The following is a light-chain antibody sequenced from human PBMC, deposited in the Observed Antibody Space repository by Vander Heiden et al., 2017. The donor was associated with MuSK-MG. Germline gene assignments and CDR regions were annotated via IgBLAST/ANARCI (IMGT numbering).Light chain of an antibody. CDR2: RDS. V-gene: IGLV3-9*01. CDR3: QVWDSRVV. CDR1: NIGSKN. J-gene: IGLJ2*01. Sequence: SYELTQPLSVSVALGQTARITCGGNNIGSKNVHWYQQKPGQGPVLVIYRDSNRPSGIPERFSGSNSGNTATLTISRAQAGDEADYYCQVWDSRVVFGGGTKLTVL.